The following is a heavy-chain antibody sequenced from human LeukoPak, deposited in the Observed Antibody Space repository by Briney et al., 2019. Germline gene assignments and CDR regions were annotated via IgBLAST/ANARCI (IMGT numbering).Heavy chain of an antibody. CDR2: IYTSGST. V-gene: IGHV4-4*07. Sequence: SETLSLTCTVSGGSISSYYWSWIRQPAGKGLEWIGRIYTSGSTNYNPSLKSRVTISEDTSKNQFSLKLSSVTAADTAVYYCARLLTGTYYYYGMDVWGQGTTVTVSS. CDR3: ARLLTGTYYYYGMDV. CDR1: GGSISSYY. J-gene: IGHJ6*02. D-gene: IGHD1-20*01.